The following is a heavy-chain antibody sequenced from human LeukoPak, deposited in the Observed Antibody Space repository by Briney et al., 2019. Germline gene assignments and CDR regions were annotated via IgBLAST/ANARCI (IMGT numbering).Heavy chain of an antibody. V-gene: IGHV1-2*02. CDR3: ARERILLWFGEFSPGGWFDP. CDR1: GYTFTGYY. J-gene: IGHJ5*02. CDR2: INSNSGGT. Sequence: ASVKVSCKASGYTFTGYYMHWVRQAPGQGLEWMGWINSNSGGTNYAQKFQGRVTMTRDTSISTAYMELSRLRSDDTAVYYCARERILLWFGEFSPGGWFDPWGQGTLVTVSS. D-gene: IGHD3-10*01.